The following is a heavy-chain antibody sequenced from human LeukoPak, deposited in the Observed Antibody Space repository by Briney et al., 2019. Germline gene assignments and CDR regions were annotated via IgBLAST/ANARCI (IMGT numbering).Heavy chain of an antibody. CDR1: GFTFSSYA. D-gene: IGHD3-22*01. CDR2: ISGSGGST. Sequence: GGSLRLSCAASGFTFSSYAMSWVRQAPGKGPEWVSAISGSGGSTYYADSVKGRFTISRDNSKNTLYLQMNSLRAEDTAVYYCAKDRSDDSSGYYPRGSGYWGQGTLVTVSS. CDR3: AKDRSDDSSGYYPRGSGY. J-gene: IGHJ4*02. V-gene: IGHV3-23*01.